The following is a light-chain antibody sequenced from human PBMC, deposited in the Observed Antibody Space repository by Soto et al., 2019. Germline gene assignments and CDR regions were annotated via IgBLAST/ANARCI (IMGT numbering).Light chain of an antibody. V-gene: IGLV1-40*01. CDR1: SSNIGAGFD. Sequence: QSVLTQPPSVSGAPGQRVTISCTGSSSNIGAGFDVHWYHQIAGTAPKLLIYGNSNRPSGVPDRFSGSKSGTTASLAINGLRAEDEAHYYWKSYDKSRSGSWVFGGGTKLTVL. J-gene: IGLJ3*02. CDR2: GNS. CDR3: KSYDKSRSGSWV.